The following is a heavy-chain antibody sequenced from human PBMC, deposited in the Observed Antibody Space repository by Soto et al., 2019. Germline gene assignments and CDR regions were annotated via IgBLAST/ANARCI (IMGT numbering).Heavy chain of an antibody. Sequence: EVQLLESGGGLVQPGGSLRLSCAASGFTFSSYAMSWIRQAPGKGLEWVSAISGSGGSTYYAASVKGRFTISRDNSKNALYLQMICLRAEDTAVYYCASGGSSGPRLIDYWGQVTLVTVSS. CDR1: GFTFSSYA. CDR3: ASGGSSGPRLIDY. D-gene: IGHD3-22*01. J-gene: IGHJ4*02. V-gene: IGHV3-23*01. CDR2: ISGSGGST.